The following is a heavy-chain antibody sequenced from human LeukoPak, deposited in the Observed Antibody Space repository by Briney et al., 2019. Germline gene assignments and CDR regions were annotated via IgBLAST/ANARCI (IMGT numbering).Heavy chain of an antibody. D-gene: IGHD3-10*01. Sequence: ASVKVSCKASGYTFTSYGISWVRQAPGQGGEGMGWISAYNGNTKYAQKLQGRVTMTTDTSTSTAYMELRSLRSDDTAVYYCARGGLWFGELLILDVWGKGTTVTVSS. CDR2: ISAYNGNT. CDR1: GYTFTSYG. CDR3: ARGGLWFGELLILDV. J-gene: IGHJ6*04. V-gene: IGHV1-18*01.